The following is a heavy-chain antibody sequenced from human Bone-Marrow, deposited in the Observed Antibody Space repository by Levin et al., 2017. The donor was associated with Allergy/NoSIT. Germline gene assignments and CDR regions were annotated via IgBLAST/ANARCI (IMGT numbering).Heavy chain of an antibody. J-gene: IGHJ4*02. CDR2: LSGNSRSI. D-gene: IGHD6-6*01. CDR3: AKEIRRADSSPDY. V-gene: IGHV3-9*01. Sequence: PGGSLRLSCAASGFSFQDYPMHWVRQAPGKGLEWVAGLSGNSRSIGYADSVRGRFSVSRDNATSSLYLQMNDVRIEDSALYYCAKEIRRADSSPDYWGQGTLVTVSS. CDR1: GFSFQDYP.